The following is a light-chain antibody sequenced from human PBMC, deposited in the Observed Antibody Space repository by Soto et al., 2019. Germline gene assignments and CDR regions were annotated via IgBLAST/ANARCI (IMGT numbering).Light chain of an antibody. Sequence: QSVLTQPPSVSGAPGQRVTISCTGSSSNIGAGYDVHWYQQLPGTAPKLLIYGNNNRPSGVPDRFSGSKSGTSASLAITGLQPEDEADYYCQSYDSSLSGVFGGGTKVTVL. CDR3: QSYDSSLSGV. CDR2: GNN. V-gene: IGLV1-40*01. J-gene: IGLJ3*02. CDR1: SSNIGAGYD.